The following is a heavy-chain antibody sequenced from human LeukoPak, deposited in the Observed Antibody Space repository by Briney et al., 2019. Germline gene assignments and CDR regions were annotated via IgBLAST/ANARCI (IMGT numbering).Heavy chain of an antibody. CDR2: ISSSSSYI. V-gene: IGHV3-21*01. Sequence: RGSLRLSCAASGFTFSSYSMNWVRQAPGKGLEWVSSISSSSSYIYYAHSVKGRFTISRDNAKNSLYLQMNSLRAEDTAVYYCARGTIRWFFDYWGQGTLVTVSS. J-gene: IGHJ4*02. CDR1: GFTFSSYS. CDR3: ARGTIRWFFDY. D-gene: IGHD5-24*01.